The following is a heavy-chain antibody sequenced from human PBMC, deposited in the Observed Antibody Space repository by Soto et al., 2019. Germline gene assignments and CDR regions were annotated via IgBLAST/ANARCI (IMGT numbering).Heavy chain of an antibody. Sequence: GGSLRLSCAASGFTFSSYWMHWVRQAPGKGLVWVSRINSDGSSTSYADSVKGRFTISRDNAKNTLYLQMNSLRAEDTAVYYCARGEYFDWLLSPLRFDYWGQGTLVTVSS. CDR3: ARGEYFDWLLSPLRFDY. J-gene: IGHJ4*02. CDR1: GFTFSSYW. V-gene: IGHV3-74*01. D-gene: IGHD3-9*01. CDR2: INSDGSST.